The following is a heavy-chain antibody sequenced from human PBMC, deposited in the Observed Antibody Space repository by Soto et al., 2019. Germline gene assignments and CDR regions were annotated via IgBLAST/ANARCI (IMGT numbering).Heavy chain of an antibody. J-gene: IGHJ3*02. CDR1: GFTFSTYS. V-gene: IGHV3-21*01. D-gene: IGHD3-10*01. CDR3: GRDRGGDLKAFDI. CDR2: ISSSSSYI. Sequence: EVQLVESGGGLVKPGGSLRLSCAASGFTFSTYSMNWVRQAPGKGLEWVSSISSSSSYIYYADSVKGRFTISRDNAKNSLYLQMNRLRAEDTAVSYWGRDRGGDLKAFDIWGQGTMVTVSS.